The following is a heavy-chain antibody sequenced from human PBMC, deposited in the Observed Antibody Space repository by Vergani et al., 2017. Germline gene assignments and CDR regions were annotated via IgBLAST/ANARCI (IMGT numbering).Heavy chain of an antibody. CDR1: GYTFTSYY. Sequence: QVQLVQSGAEVKKPGASVKVSCKASGYTFTSYYMHWVRQAPGQGLEWMGIINPSGGSTRYAQKFQDRVTMTRDTSTSTVYMELSSLRSEDTAVYYCARDPIAENWFDPWGQGTLVTVSS. D-gene: IGHD6-13*01. J-gene: IGHJ5*02. CDR2: INPSGGST. V-gene: IGHV1-46*01. CDR3: ARDPIAENWFDP.